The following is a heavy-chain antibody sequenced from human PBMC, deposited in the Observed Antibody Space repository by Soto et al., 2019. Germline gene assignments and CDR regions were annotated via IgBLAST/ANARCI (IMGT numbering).Heavy chain of an antibody. Sequence: LSLTCTVSGGSISSGHYYWSWIRQPPGKGLEWIGYIYYSGSTYYNPSLKSRVTISVDTSKNQFSLKLSSVTAADTAVYYCARFTVTTGAGNFDYWGQGTLVTVSS. J-gene: IGHJ4*02. CDR1: GGSISSGHYY. D-gene: IGHD4-17*01. CDR2: IYYSGST. CDR3: ARFTVTTGAGNFDY. V-gene: IGHV4-30-4*01.